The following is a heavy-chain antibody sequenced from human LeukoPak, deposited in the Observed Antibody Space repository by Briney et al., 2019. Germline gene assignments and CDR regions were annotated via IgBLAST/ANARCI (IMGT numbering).Heavy chain of an antibody. CDR3: ARDRRCSGGSCFDY. Sequence: SETLSLTCSVSGGSVSSGSYYWSWIRQPPGKGLEWIGYIYYSGSTNYNPSLKSRVTISVDSSKNQFSLNLSSVTAADTAVYYCARDRRCSGGSCFDYWGQGTLVTVSS. CDR2: IYYSGST. CDR1: GGSVSSGSYY. D-gene: IGHD2-15*01. J-gene: IGHJ4*02. V-gene: IGHV4-61*01.